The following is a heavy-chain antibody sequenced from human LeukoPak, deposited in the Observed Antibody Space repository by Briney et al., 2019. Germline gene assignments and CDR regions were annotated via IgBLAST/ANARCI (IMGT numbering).Heavy chain of an antibody. J-gene: IGHJ4*02. Sequence: SETLSLTCAVSGGSISSGGYSWSWIRQPPGKGLEWIGYIYHSGSTYYNPSLKSRVTIPVDRSKNQFSLKLSSVTAADTAVYYCARERGYYDSSGPVTYYFDYWGQGTLVTVSS. CDR1: GGSISSGGYS. D-gene: IGHD3-22*01. CDR2: IYHSGST. V-gene: IGHV4-30-2*01. CDR3: ARERGYYDSSGPVTYYFDY.